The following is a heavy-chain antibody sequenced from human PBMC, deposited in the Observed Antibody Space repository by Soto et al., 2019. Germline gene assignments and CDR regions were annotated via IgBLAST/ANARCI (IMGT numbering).Heavy chain of an antibody. Sequence: PGGSLRLSCAASGFTYNNYAMGWVRQAPGKGLEWASAISSSGYSAYYADSVKGRFTISRDNSRNTMFLQMNKLSAEDTAVYYCAKGSVVVAAKFDSWGQGTQVTVSS. CDR1: GFTYNNYA. D-gene: IGHD2-21*02. J-gene: IGHJ4*02. V-gene: IGHV3-23*01. CDR2: ISSSGYSA. CDR3: AKGSVVVAAKFDS.